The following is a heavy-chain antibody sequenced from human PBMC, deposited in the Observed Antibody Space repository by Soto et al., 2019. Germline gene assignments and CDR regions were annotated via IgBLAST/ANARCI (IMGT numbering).Heavy chain of an antibody. CDR1: GFTFISYG. CDR3: AKGRSYYCYYGVDV. J-gene: IGHJ6*02. CDR2: ISYDGSDR. Sequence: GGSLRLSCAASGFTFISYGMHWVRQAPGKGLQWVAFISYDGSDRYYEDSVKGRFTISRGNSKSTLYLQINSLRAEDTALYYCAKGRSYYCYYGVDVWGQGTTVTVSS. V-gene: IGHV3-33*05.